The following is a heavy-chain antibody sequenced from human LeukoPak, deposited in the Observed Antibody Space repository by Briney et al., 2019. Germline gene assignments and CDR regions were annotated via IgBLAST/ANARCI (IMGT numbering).Heavy chain of an antibody. Sequence: GGSLRLSCAASGFTFSSYNINWVRQAPGKGLEWVSSISSSSSYIYYADSVKGRFTISRDNAKNSLYLQMNSLRAEDTAVYYCARGHSSRYDYYFDYWGQGTLVTVSS. D-gene: IGHD6-25*01. CDR3: ARGHSSRYDYYFDY. J-gene: IGHJ4*02. CDR2: ISSSSSYI. V-gene: IGHV3-21*01. CDR1: GFTFSSYN.